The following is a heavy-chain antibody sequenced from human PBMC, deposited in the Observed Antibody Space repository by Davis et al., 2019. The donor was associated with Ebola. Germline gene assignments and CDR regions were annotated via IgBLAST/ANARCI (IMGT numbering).Heavy chain of an antibody. J-gene: IGHJ4*02. CDR3: ARPGGNYYSGLEY. V-gene: IGHV5-51*01. Sequence: GSLKISCKGSGYSFTSYWIGWVRQMPGKGLEWMGIIYPGDSDTRYSPSFQGQVTISADKSISTVYLQWSSLKASDTAMYFCARPGGNYYSGLEYWGQGTLVTVSS. D-gene: IGHD1-26*01. CDR1: GYSFTSYW. CDR2: IYPGDSDT.